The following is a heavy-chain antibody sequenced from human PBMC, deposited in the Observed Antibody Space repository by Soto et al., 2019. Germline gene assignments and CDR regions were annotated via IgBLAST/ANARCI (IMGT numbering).Heavy chain of an antibody. Sequence: QVQLVESGGGVVQPGRSLRLSCAASGFTFSSYGMHWVRQAPGKGLEWVAVISYDGSNKYYADSVKGRFTISRDNSKNTLYLQMNSLRAEDTAVYYCARGHHSTGGMDVWGQGTTVTVSS. CDR2: ISYDGSNK. CDR1: GFTFSSYG. J-gene: IGHJ6*02. V-gene: IGHV3-30*03. D-gene: IGHD2-21*01. CDR3: ARGHHSTGGMDV.